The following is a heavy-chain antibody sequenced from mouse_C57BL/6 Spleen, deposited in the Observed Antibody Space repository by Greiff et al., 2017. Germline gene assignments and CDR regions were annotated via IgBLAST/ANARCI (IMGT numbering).Heavy chain of an antibody. CDR1: GYTFTSYW. CDR3: ARPGKDYFDY. Sequence: QVQLQQSGAELVKPGASVKMSCKASGYTFTSYWITWVKQRPGQGLEWIGDIYPGSGSTNYNEKFKSKATLTVDTSSSTAYMQRSSLTSEDSAVYYCARPGKDYFDYWGQGTTLTVSS. J-gene: IGHJ2*01. CDR2: IYPGSGST. D-gene: IGHD4-1*01. V-gene: IGHV1-55*01.